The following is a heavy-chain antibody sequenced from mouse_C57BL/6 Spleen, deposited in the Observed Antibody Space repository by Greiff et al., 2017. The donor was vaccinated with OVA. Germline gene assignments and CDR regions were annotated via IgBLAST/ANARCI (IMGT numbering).Heavy chain of an antibody. D-gene: IGHD1-1*01. V-gene: IGHV14-3*01. CDR2: IAPATGNT. CDR1: GFNIKNTY. CDR3: ASYYYGSSPAWFAY. J-gene: IGHJ3*01. Sequence: VQLQQSVAELVRPGASVTLSCTASGFNIKNTYMHWVKQRPEQGLAWIGRIAPATGNTKYAPKFQGKATLTADTSSNTAYLPLSSLTAEDTAIYYCASYYYGSSPAWFAYWGQGTLGTVSA.